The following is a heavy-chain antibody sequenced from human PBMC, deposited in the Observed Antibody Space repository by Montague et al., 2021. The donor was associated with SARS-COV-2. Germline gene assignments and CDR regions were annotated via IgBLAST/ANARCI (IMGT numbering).Heavy chain of an antibody. Sequence: SHTLSLTCIVSGGSISGHYWSWVRQTPEKGLEWIGYIYYLGTTNYNPSLKTRVTFSVDTSKNQLSLMLTSVTAADTGVYYCARNGGAAVPGLLLGMDIWGQGTTVTVSS. V-gene: IGHV4-59*07. CDR1: GGSISGHY. CDR3: ARNGGAAVPGLLLGMDI. J-gene: IGHJ6*02. CDR2: IYYLGTT. D-gene: IGHD6-19*01.